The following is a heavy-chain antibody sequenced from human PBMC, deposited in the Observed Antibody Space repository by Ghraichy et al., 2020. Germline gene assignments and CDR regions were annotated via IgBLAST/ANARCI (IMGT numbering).Heavy chain of an antibody. V-gene: IGHV3-43*02. Sequence: ETLSLTCEVSGFTFDNHALHWVRHVPGKGLEWVSLISGDGVNTYYGDSVKGRFTISRDNNKNSLFLQMNRLTTEDTALYYCAKGSFCTGGSCYAETGEYYGVDVWGQGTTVTVSS. D-gene: IGHD2-15*01. CDR3: AKGSFCTGGSCYAETGEYYGVDV. J-gene: IGHJ6*02. CDR2: ISGDGVNT. CDR1: GFTFDNHA.